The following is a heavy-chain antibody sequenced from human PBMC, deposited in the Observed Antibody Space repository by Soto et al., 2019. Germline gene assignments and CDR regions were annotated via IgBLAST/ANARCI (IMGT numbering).Heavy chain of an antibody. Sequence: SETLSLSCTVSVGSISSSGYYWGWIRQPPGRGLEWIGSFYYSGSPYYNPSLKSRVTISVGTSKSQFSLKLSSVTAADTAVYYCVRLFCISTDCDDYFDYWGQGALVT. CDR1: VGSISSSGYY. D-gene: IGHD2-2*01. J-gene: IGHJ4*02. CDR2: FYYSGSP. V-gene: IGHV4-39*01. CDR3: VRLFCISTDCDDYFDY.